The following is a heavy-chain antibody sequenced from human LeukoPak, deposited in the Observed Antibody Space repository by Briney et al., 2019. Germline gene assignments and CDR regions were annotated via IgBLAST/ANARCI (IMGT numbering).Heavy chain of an antibody. D-gene: IGHD4-17*01. Sequence: SETLSLTCAVYGGSFSDYYWSWIRQPPGRGLAWIGEINHSGSTNYNPSLKSRVTISVDTSKNQFSLKLSSVTAADTAVYYCARGHDYGDYLNWFDPWGQGTLVTVSS. CDR1: GGSFSDYY. J-gene: IGHJ5*02. CDR3: ARGHDYGDYLNWFDP. V-gene: IGHV4-34*01. CDR2: INHSGST.